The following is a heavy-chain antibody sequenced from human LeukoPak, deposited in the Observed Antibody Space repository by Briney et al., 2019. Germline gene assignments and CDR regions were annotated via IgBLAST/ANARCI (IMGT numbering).Heavy chain of an antibody. J-gene: IGHJ3*02. D-gene: IGHD3-22*01. Sequence: GGSPRLSCAASGFTVSSNYMSWVRQAPGKGLEWVSVIYSGGSTYYADSVKGRFTVSRDNSKNTLYLQMNSLRAEDTAVYYCATEWIDSSGYYQSEGDAFDIWAKGQWSPSLQ. CDR2: IYSGGST. CDR1: GFTVSSNY. V-gene: IGHV3-53*01. CDR3: ATEWIDSSGYYQSEGDAFDI.